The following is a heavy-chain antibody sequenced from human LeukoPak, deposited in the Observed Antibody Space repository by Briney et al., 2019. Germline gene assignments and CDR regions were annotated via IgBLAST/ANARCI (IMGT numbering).Heavy chain of an antibody. V-gene: IGHV4-39*01. CDR2: IYYSGST. CDR1: GDSISSSRDY. CDR3: ARLERSGSYFLQV. J-gene: IGHJ4*02. D-gene: IGHD3-10*01. Sequence: SETLSLTCTVSGDSISSSRDYWGWIRQPPGKGLEWIGSIYYSGSTDYNPSLKSRVTMSVDTSMNQFSLNLSSVTAEDTAVYFCARLERSGSYFLQVWGQGTLVTVSS.